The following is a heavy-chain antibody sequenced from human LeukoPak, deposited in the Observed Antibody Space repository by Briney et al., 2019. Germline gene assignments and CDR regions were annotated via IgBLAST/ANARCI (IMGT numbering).Heavy chain of an antibody. V-gene: IGHV4-59*08. Sequence: SETLSLTCTVSGGSISSYYWSWIRQPPGEGLEWIGYIYYNGNTNYNPSLKSRLTISVDTSKNQFSLKLSSVTAADTAVYYCARHYGSGNPDAFDIWGQGTMVIVSS. CDR2: IYYNGNT. CDR3: ARHYGSGNPDAFDI. D-gene: IGHD3-10*01. CDR1: GGSISSYY. J-gene: IGHJ3*02.